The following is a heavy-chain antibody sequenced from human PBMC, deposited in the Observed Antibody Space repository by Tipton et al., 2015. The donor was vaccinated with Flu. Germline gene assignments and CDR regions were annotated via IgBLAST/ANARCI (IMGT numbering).Heavy chain of an antibody. D-gene: IGHD3-22*01. CDR2: IYYSGST. CDR1: GGSISSSSYY. J-gene: IGHJ6*02. V-gene: IGHV4-39*07. CDR3: ARERYYYDSSGYYGPRRTYYYYGMDV. Sequence: TLSLTCTVSGGSISSSSYYWGWIRQPPGKGLEWIGSIYYSGSTYYNPSLKSRVTISVDTSKNQFSLKLSSVTAADTAVYYCARERYYYDSSGYYGPRRTYYYYGMDVWGQGTTVTVSS.